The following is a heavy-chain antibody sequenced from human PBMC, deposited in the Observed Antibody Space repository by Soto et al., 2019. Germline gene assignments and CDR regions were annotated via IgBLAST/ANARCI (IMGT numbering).Heavy chain of an antibody. Sequence: GGSLRLSCAASGFTCDNYAMHWVRQAPGKGREWVAHISGSGGATKYADSVKGRFSISKDNSKNTLFLQMNSLRAEDTAGYYCATSPIPATPFDYWGQGTPVTVSS. J-gene: IGHJ4*02. V-gene: IGHV3-23*01. CDR3: ATSPIPATPFDY. D-gene: IGHD2-15*01. CDR2: ISGSGGAT. CDR1: GFTCDNYA.